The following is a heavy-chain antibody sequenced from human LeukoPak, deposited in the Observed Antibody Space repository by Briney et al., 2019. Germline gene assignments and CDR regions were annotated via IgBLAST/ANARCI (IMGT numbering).Heavy chain of an antibody. CDR2: IYSGGST. D-gene: IGHD1-26*01. CDR3: ARPSEWELAQFYGMDV. V-gene: IGHV3-66*04. J-gene: IGHJ6*02. CDR1: GFTFSDYY. Sequence: GGSLRLSCAASGFTFSDYYMSWIRQAPGKGLEWVSVIYSGGSTYYADSVKGRFTISRDNSKNTLYLQMNSLRAEDTAVYYCARPSEWELAQFYGMDVWGQGTTVTVSS.